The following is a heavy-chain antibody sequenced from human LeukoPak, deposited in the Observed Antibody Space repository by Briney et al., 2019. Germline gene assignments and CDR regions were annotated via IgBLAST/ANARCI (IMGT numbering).Heavy chain of an antibody. CDR2: ISGSGCYT. CDR1: GFTFSSYA. D-gene: IGHD2-2*01. V-gene: IGHV3-23*01. Sequence: GVSLRLSCAASGFTFSSYAMSWVRQAPGKGLEWVSSISGSGCYTYYADSVKGRFTISRDNSKNTLYLQMKSLRSEDTAVLYCAKDPPSYQLPDYWYFDLWGRGTLVTVSS. CDR3: AKDPPSYQLPDYWYFDL. J-gene: IGHJ2*01.